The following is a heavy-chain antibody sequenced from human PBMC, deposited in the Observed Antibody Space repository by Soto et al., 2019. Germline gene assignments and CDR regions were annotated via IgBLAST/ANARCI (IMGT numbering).Heavy chain of an antibody. J-gene: IGHJ4*02. D-gene: IGHD3-9*01. CDR3: ARGFDILGPLGY. CDR2: INHSGSS. Sequence: SETLSLTCAVYGGSFSGYDWTWIRQPPGTGLEWIGEINHSGSSNYNPSLKSRVTISVDTSKNQFSLKLSSVTAADTAVYYCARGFDILGPLGYWGQGTLVTVSS. CDR1: GGSFSGYD. V-gene: IGHV4-34*01.